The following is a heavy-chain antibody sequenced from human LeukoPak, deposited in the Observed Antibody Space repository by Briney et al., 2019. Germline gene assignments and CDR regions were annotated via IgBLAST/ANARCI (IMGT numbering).Heavy chain of an antibody. Sequence: PGGSLRPSCAASGFTFSSYAMHWVRQAPGKGLEWVAVISYDGSNKYYADSVKGRFTISRDNSKNTLYLQMNSLRAEDTAVYYCARDGAGIQSRLDAFDIWGQGTMVTVSS. CDR2: ISYDGSNK. CDR3: ARDGAGIQSRLDAFDI. J-gene: IGHJ3*02. V-gene: IGHV3-30*04. D-gene: IGHD5-18*01. CDR1: GFTFSSYA.